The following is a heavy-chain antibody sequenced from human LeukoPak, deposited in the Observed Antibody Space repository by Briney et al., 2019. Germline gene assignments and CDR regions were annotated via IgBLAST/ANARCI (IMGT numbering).Heavy chain of an antibody. J-gene: IGHJ4*02. Sequence: GGSLRLSCAASGFTFSSYSMNWVRQAPGKGLEWISYISSSGSIIYYADSVKGRFTISRDNAKNSLFLQMNSLRAEDTAVYYCAREGGLQLWGFGYWGQGTLVTVSS. V-gene: IGHV3-48*01. D-gene: IGHD5-18*01. CDR3: AREGGLQLWGFGY. CDR2: ISSSGSII. CDR1: GFTFSSYS.